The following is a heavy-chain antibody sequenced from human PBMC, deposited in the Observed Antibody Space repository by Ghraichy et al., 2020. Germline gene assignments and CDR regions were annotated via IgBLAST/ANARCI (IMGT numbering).Heavy chain of an antibody. CDR3: ARDDVAVAGVDY. CDR2: IYSSGST. V-gene: IGHV3-53*01. D-gene: IGHD6-19*01. Sequence: GGSLRLSCAASEITVSSNYMSWVRQAPGKGLEWVSVIYSSGSTYYADSVKGRFTISRDNSKNTLYLQMNSLRAEDTAIYYCARDDVAVAGVDYWGQGTLVTVSS. J-gene: IGHJ4*02. CDR1: EITVSSNY.